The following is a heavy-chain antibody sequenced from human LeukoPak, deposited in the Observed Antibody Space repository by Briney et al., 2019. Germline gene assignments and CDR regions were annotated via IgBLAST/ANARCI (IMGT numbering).Heavy chain of an antibody. CDR1: GFTFSSYA. J-gene: IGHJ3*02. Sequence: GGSLRLSCAASGFTFSSYAMHWVRQAPGKGLEWVAVISYDGSNKYYADSVKGRFTIYRDNSKNTLYLQMNSLRAEDTAVYYCARDRGAFDIWGQGTMVTVSS. CDR3: ARDRGAFDI. CDR2: ISYDGSNK. V-gene: IGHV3-30*04. D-gene: IGHD3-10*01.